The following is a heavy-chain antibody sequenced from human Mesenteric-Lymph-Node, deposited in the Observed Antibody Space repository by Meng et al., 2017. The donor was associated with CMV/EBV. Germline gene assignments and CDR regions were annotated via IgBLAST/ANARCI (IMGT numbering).Heavy chain of an antibody. J-gene: IGHJ4*02. Sequence: ASVKVSCKASGYTFTSYYIHWVRQAPGQGLEWMGIINPSGGATTYAQNFQGRITMTRDTSTSTAYMELSSLRSEDTAVYYCASTSRSRYYDSSGPNDYWGQGTLVTVSS. CDR1: GYTFTSYY. D-gene: IGHD3-22*01. CDR3: ASTSRSRYYDSSGPNDY. V-gene: IGHV1-46*01. CDR2: INPSGGAT.